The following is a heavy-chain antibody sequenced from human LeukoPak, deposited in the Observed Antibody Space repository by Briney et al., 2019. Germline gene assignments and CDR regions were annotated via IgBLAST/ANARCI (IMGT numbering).Heavy chain of an antibody. D-gene: IGHD3-10*01. CDR2: IYHSEST. CDR1: GYSISSGYC. J-gene: IGHJ5*02. Sequence: SETLSLTCTVSGYSISSGYCWGWIRQPPGKGLEWIGSIYHSESTYYNPSLKSRVTISVDTSKKQLSLKLSSVTAADTAVYYCARGLGSARWFDPWGQGTLVTVSS. CDR3: ARGLGSARWFDP. V-gene: IGHV4-38-2*02.